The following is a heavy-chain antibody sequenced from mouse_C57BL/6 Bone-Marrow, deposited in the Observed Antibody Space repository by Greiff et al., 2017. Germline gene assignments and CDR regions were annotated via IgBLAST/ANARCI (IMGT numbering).Heavy chain of an antibody. CDR1: GYTFTSYW. Sequence: QVQLQQPGAELVRPGSSVKLSCKASGYTFTSYWMDWVKQRPGQGLEWIGNIYPSDSETHYNQKFKDKATLTVDKSSSTAYMQLSSLTSEDSAVYYCARGALGGYFDYWGQGTTLTVSS. CDR3: ARGALGGYFDY. CDR2: IYPSDSET. V-gene: IGHV1-61*01. J-gene: IGHJ2*01.